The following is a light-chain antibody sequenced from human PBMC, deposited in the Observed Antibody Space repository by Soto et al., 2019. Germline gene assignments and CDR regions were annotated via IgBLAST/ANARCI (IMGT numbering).Light chain of an antibody. Sequence: EIVLTQSPGTLSLSPGERATLSCRASHSVSSSYLAWYQQKPGQAPSLLIYGASSRATAIPVRFSGSGSGTDFTLTISRLEPEDFAVYYCQQYGSSPLTFGGGTKVEIK. CDR2: GAS. J-gene: IGKJ4*01. CDR1: HSVSSSY. CDR3: QQYGSSPLT. V-gene: IGKV3-20*01.